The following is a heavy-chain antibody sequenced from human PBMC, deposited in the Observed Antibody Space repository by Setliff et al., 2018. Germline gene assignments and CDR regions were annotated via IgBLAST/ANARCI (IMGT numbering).Heavy chain of an antibody. CDR1: GYTFTSYY. CDR2: ISTYTANT. J-gene: IGHJ4*02. D-gene: IGHD1-26*01. V-gene: IGHV1-2*02. CDR3: ARDPKLVGAPERAFDY. Sequence: ASVKVSCKASGYTFTSYYMHWVRQAPGQGLEWMGWISTYTANTKYAQKFQGRVTMTRDTSISTAYMELSRLKYDDTAVYYCARDPKLVGAPERAFDYWGQGTQVTVSS.